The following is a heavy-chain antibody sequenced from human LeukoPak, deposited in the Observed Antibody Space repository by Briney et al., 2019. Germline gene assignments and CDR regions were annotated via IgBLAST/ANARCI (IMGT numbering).Heavy chain of an antibody. CDR2: INPNSGGT. Sequence: ASVKVSCKASGYTFTVYYMHWVRQAPGQGLEWMGWINPNSGGTNYAQKFQGRVTMTRDTSISTAYMELSRLRSDDTAVYYCARDGLRTTVTTNWFDPWGQGTLVTVSS. J-gene: IGHJ5*02. D-gene: IGHD4-17*01. CDR3: ARDGLRTTVTTNWFDP. CDR1: GYTFTVYY. V-gene: IGHV1-2*02.